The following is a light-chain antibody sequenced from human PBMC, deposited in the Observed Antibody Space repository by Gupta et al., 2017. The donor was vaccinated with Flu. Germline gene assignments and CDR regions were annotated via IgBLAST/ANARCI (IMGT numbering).Light chain of an antibody. CDR1: ANDIGAYNY. V-gene: IGLV2-14*01. CDR3: SSYTTSNTEV. CDR2: QVS. J-gene: IGLJ2*01. Sequence: QSALTQPASVSGSPGQSITIACTGTANDIGAYNYVSWYQQHPGKAPKFMIYQVSNRPSGVSDRFSGSKSGNTASLTISGLQAEDEADYYCSSYTTSNTEVFGGGTKLTVL.